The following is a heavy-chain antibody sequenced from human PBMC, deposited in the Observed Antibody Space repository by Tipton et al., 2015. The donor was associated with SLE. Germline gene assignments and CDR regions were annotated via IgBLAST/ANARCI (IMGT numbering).Heavy chain of an antibody. J-gene: IGHJ4*02. CDR3: ARGDGFREFFDY. CDR2: INHSGST. D-gene: IGHD3-10*01. Sequence: QLVQSGGGVVQPGRSLRLSCAASGFTFSSYAMHWVRQAPGKGLEWIGEINHSGSTNYNPSLKSRVTMSVDTPKNQFSLKLSSVTAADTAVYYCARGDGFREFFDYWGQGTLVTVSS. V-gene: IGHV4-34*01. CDR1: GFTFSSYA.